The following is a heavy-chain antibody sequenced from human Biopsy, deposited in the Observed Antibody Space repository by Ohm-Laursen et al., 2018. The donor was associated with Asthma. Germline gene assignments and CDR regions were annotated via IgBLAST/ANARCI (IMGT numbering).Heavy chain of an antibody. CDR3: AGFCSGGNCPDH. D-gene: IGHD2-15*01. Sequence: GTLSLTWSVSGVSISSYYWTWIRQPPGKGLEWIVNIHYSGSTYSNPSLKSRVTISVDTSKKQIYLRLSSVIAADTAVYYCAGFCSGGNCPDHWGQGTLVTVSS. CDR2: IHYSGST. V-gene: IGHV4-59*01. CDR1: GVSISSYY. J-gene: IGHJ4*02.